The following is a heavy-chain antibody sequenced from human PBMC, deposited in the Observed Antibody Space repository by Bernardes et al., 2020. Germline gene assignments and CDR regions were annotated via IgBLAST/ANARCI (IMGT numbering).Heavy chain of an antibody. CDR3: ARGVVQGAPGY. CDR1: GFTFSSYG. V-gene: IGHV3-33*01. CDR2: IWYDGSNK. D-gene: IGHD3-10*01. Sequence: GGSLRLSCAASGFTFSSYGMHWVRQAPGKGLEWVAVIWYDGSNKYYADSVKGRFTISRDNSKNTLYLQMNSLRAEDTAVYYCARGVVQGAPGYWGQGTLVTVSS. J-gene: IGHJ4*02.